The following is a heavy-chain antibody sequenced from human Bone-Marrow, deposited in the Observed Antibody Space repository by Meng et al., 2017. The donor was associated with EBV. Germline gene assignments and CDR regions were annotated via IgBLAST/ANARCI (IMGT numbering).Heavy chain of an antibody. CDR2: IYGDDNK. CDR1: GFCLSTNGLG. Sequence: QIPLQESAPTLLKRPQPRTLTGPFSGFCLSTNGLGVGWIRQPPGKALEWLALIYGDDNKRYSPSLKSRLTITKDTSKNQVVLTMTNMDPVDTATYYCAHLDSYYDILTGYKYWGQGTLVTVSS. J-gene: IGHJ4*02. CDR3: AHLDSYYDILTGYKY. V-gene: IGHV2-5*02. D-gene: IGHD3-9*01.